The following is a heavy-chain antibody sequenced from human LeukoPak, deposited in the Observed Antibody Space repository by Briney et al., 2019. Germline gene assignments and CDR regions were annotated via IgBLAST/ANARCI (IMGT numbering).Heavy chain of an antibody. CDR1: GGSISSGDYY. CDR2: IYYSGGT. Sequence: SETLSLTCTVSGGSISSGDYYWSWIRQPPGKGLEWIGYIYYSGGTYYNPSLKSRVTISVDTSKNQFSLKLSSVTAADTAVYYCARVPFRYFDWLLYPTLFDYWGQGTLVTVSS. CDR3: ARVPFRYFDWLLYPTLFDY. J-gene: IGHJ4*02. D-gene: IGHD3-9*01. V-gene: IGHV4-30-4*08.